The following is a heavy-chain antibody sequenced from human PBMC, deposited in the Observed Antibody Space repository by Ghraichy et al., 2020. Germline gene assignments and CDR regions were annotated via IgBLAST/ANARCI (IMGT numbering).Heavy chain of an antibody. D-gene: IGHD5-24*01. J-gene: IGHJ4*02. Sequence: SETLSLTCTVSGGSISSSSNYWGWIRQSPGKGLEWIGNIYYSGSTYYNLSLKSRVIMSVDTSKNQFSLKLNSVTAADTAVYYCARRGEMATITDWGQGTLVAVSS. CDR2: IYYSGST. CDR3: ARRGEMATITD. V-gene: IGHV4-39*01. CDR1: GGSISSSSNY.